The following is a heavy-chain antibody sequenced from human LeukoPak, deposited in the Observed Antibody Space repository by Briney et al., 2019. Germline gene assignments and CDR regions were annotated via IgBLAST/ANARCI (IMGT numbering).Heavy chain of an antibody. V-gene: IGHV4-59*01. D-gene: IGHD3-10*01. CDR3: ARDRDYGSGSYSNWFDP. Sequence: PSETLSLTCTVSGGSISSYYWSWVRQPPGKGLEWIGYIYYSGSTNYNPSLKRRVTISVDTSKNQFSLKLSSVTAADTAVYYCARDRDYGSGSYSNWFDPWGQGTLVTVSS. CDR2: IYYSGST. CDR1: GGSISSYY. J-gene: IGHJ5*02.